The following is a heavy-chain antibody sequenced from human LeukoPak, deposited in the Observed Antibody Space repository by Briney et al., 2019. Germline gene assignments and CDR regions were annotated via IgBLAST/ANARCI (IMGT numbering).Heavy chain of an antibody. V-gene: IGHV3-30-3*01. Sequence: GRSLRLSCAASGSTFSSYAMHWVRQAPGKGLEWVAVISYDGSNKYYADSVKGRFTISRDNSKNTLYLQMNSLRAEDTAVYYCARVIVPYDFWSGFDYWGQGTLVTVSS. CDR3: ARVIVPYDFWSGFDY. CDR1: GSTFSSYA. CDR2: ISYDGSNK. D-gene: IGHD3-3*01. J-gene: IGHJ4*02.